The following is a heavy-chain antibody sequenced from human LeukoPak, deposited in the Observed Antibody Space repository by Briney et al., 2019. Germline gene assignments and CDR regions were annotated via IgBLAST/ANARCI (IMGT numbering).Heavy chain of an antibody. CDR3: ARHSGGTDDY. CDR2: INHSGST. D-gene: IGHD1/OR15-1a*01. CDR1: GGSFSGYY. J-gene: IGHJ4*02. Sequence: SETLSLTCAVYGGSFSGYYWSWIRQPPGKGLEWIGEINHSGSTNYNPSLKSRVTISVDTSKNQFSLKLSSVTAADTAVYYCARHSGGTDDYWGQGTLVTVSS. V-gene: IGHV4-34*01.